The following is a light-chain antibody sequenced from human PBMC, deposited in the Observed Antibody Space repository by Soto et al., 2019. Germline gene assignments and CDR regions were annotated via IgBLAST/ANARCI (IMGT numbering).Light chain of an antibody. CDR1: NSDVGGYNY. Sequence: QSALTQPPSASGSPGQSVTISCTGTNSDVGGYNYVSWYQQYPGKAPKLIIYEVNERPSGVPDRFSGSKSGNTASLTASGLQTADEADYYCSSYAGSNWYVFGTGTQLTVL. CDR3: SSYAGSNWYV. V-gene: IGLV2-8*01. J-gene: IGLJ1*01. CDR2: EVN.